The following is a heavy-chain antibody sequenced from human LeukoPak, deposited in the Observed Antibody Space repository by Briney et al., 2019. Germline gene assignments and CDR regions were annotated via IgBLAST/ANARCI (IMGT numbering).Heavy chain of an antibody. V-gene: IGHV3-48*03. CDR2: IATLGNTV. Sequence: GGSLRLSCAASGFTISSYYMAWVRQAPGKGLEWVSYIATLGNTVYYADSVRGRVTISRDNPSNSLFLDMNSLTAEDTAVYYCSRVDARSFVIDNWGQGTLVTVSS. CDR1: GFTISSYY. CDR3: SRVDARSFVIDN. J-gene: IGHJ4*02. D-gene: IGHD3-10*01.